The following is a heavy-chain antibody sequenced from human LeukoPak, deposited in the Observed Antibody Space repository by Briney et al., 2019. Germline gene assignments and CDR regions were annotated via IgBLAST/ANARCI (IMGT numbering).Heavy chain of an antibody. V-gene: IGHV3-21*06. CDR2: ISSGSTYM. CDR3: GRVGGRSKAAKGDAFDI. J-gene: IGHJ3*02. CDR1: GFTFSSYS. D-gene: IGHD6-6*01. Sequence: GVALRLSCAASGFTFSSYSMNWVRQAPGKGLEWVSSISSGSTYMYYADSVKGRFTISRDNAQNSVFLQMNSLRAEDTAVYYCGRVGGRSKAAKGDAFDIWGQGSMVVVSS.